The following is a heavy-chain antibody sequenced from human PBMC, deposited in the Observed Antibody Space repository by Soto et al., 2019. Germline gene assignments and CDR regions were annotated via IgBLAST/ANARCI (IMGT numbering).Heavy chain of an antibody. Sequence: PSQTLSLTCVISGHSVSSKGACWNWIRQSPSRGLQWLGRIYYRSKWFHDYAASVESRMAINPDTSRNQFSLQLNYVTPEDTAVYYCARVHCSAGTCLDGLDFWGQGTTVTVSS. CDR1: GHSVSSKGAC. CDR2: IYYRSKWFH. V-gene: IGHV6-1*01. J-gene: IGHJ6*02. D-gene: IGHD2-15*01. CDR3: ARVHCSAGTCLDGLDF.